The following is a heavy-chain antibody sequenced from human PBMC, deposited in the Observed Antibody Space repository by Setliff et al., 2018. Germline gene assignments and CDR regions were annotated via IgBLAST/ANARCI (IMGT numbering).Heavy chain of an antibody. V-gene: IGHV4-34*01. CDR2: IEQSGST. CDR1: GDSFSGYF. CDR3: AGGAFGSRWYVRPWFDP. D-gene: IGHD6-13*01. Sequence: SETLSLTCAVYGDSFSGYFWTWIRQPPGKGLEWIGDIEQSGSTNYNPSLKSRLTISVDTSKNQFSLSLSSVPAADTAVYYCAGGAFGSRWYVRPWFDPWGQGTLVTVSS. J-gene: IGHJ5*02.